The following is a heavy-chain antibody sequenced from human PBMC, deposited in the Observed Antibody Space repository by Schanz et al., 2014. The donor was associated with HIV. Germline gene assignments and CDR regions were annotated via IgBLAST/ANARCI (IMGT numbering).Heavy chain of an antibody. J-gene: IGHJ4*02. CDR1: GVTLSDTY. CDR2: SRTRAKSYTP. CDR3: TTEGMGSSGYYWDY. D-gene: IGHD6-6*01. V-gene: IGHV3-72*01. Sequence: EVQLVASGGGLVQPGGSLRPSCAASGVTLSDTYVDWVRPPPAKGLEWVGRSRTRAKSYTPPYAASVKPLISISRDDSQXXVYLQMISLKTEDTAVYYCTTEGMGSSGYYWDYWGQGTLGNVSS.